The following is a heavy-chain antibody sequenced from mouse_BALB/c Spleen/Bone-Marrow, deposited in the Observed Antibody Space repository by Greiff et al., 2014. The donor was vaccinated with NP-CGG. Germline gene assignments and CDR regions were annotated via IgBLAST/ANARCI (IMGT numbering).Heavy chain of an antibody. CDR1: GYTFSNYW. CDR2: IYPGDGDT. J-gene: IGHJ4*01. CDR3: ASRGDYSYAMDY. Sequence: VQLVESGAELVRPGSSVKISCKASGYTFSNYWMNWMKQRPGQGPEWIGQIYPGDGDTNYIGKFTGKATLTADKSSSTAYMQLSSLTSEDSAVYFCASRGDYSYAMDYWGQGTSVTVSS. V-gene: IGHV1-80*01. D-gene: IGHD1-1*01.